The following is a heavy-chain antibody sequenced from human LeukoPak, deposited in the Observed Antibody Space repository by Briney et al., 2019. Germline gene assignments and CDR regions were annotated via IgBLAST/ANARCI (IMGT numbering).Heavy chain of an antibody. D-gene: IGHD2-15*01. CDR3: ARGVVVFAHSPNWFDP. CDR1: GGSISSIDHY. CDR2: IYYNGNT. Sequence: SETLSLTCTVSGGSISSIDHYWGWIRQPPGKGLEWIGNIYYNGNTYYNPSLETRVTMSVDTSKNQFSVKLSSVTAADTAVYYCARGVVVFAHSPNWFDPWGQGTLVTVSS. V-gene: IGHV4-39*01. J-gene: IGHJ5*02.